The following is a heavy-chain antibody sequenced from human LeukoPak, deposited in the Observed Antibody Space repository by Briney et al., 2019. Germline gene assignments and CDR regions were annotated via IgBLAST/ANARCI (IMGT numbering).Heavy chain of an antibody. V-gene: IGHV1-69*13. Sequence: GASVKVSCKASGGTFSSYAISWVRQAPGQGLEWMGGIIPIFGTANYAQKFQGRVTITADESTSTAYMELSSLRSEDTAVYYCARGAGRRYCSSTSCCFDYWGQGTLVTVSS. J-gene: IGHJ4*02. CDR3: ARGAGRRYCSSTSCCFDY. D-gene: IGHD2-2*01. CDR1: GGTFSSYA. CDR2: IIPIFGTA.